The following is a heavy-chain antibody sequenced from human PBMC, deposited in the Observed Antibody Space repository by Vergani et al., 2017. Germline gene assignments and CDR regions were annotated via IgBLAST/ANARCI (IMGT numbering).Heavy chain of an antibody. D-gene: IGHD2-2*01. Sequence: QVQLVQSGAEVKKPGASVKVSCKASGYTFTGYYMHWVRQAPGQGLEGMGWINPNSGGTNYAQKFQGRVTMTRDTSISTAYMELSRLRSDDTAVYYCARDILNIVVVPAANILGLDYWGQGTLVTVSS. J-gene: IGHJ4*02. CDR1: GYTFTGYY. CDR2: INPNSGGT. CDR3: ARDILNIVVVPAANILGLDY. V-gene: IGHV1-2*02.